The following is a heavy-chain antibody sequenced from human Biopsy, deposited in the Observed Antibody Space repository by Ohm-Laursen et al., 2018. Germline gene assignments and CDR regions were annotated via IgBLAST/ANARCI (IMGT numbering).Heavy chain of an antibody. CDR3: ARDYQPYLVTIHCHYYGMDV. CDR1: GYTFTTYG. D-gene: IGHD2-2*01. J-gene: IGHJ6*02. CDR2: VRTDNGAT. V-gene: IGHV1-18*04. Sequence: GSSVKVSCKASGYTFTTYGISWVRQAPGQGLEWMGWVRTDNGATDYAQNLQGRVTMTTDTSAATAYMELRSLRSDDTAVYYCARDYQPYLVTIHCHYYGMDVWGQGTTVTVSS.